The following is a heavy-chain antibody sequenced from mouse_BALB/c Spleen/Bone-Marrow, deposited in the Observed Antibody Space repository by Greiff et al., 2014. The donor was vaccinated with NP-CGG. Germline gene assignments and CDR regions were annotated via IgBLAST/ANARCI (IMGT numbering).Heavy chain of an antibody. CDR1: GFNIKDTY. CDR3: ASYYYGSSSFAY. J-gene: IGHJ3*01. Sequence: DVHLVESGAELVEPGASVKLSCTASGFNIKDTYMHWVKQRPEQGLEWIGRIDPANGNTKYDPKFQGKATITADTSSNTAYLQLSSLTSEDTAVYYCASYYYGSSSFAYWGQGTLVTVSA. V-gene: IGHV14-3*02. D-gene: IGHD1-1*01. CDR2: IDPANGNT.